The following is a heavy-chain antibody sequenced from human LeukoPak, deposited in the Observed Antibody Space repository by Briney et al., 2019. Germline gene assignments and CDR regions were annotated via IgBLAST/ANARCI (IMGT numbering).Heavy chain of an antibody. CDR1: GFTVSRNY. CDR2: IYSGGST. V-gene: IGHV3-66*01. J-gene: IGHJ4*02. D-gene: IGHD5-12*01. Sequence: AGGSLRLSCAASGFTVSRNYMTWVRQAPGKGLEWVSLIYSGGSTYYADSVKGRFTISRDNSKNTLYLQMNSLRAEDTTVYYCARSAGIAATIVLGYWGQGTLVTVSS. CDR3: ARSAGIAATIVLGY.